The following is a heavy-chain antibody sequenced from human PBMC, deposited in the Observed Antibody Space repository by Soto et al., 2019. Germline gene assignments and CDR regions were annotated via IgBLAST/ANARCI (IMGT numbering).Heavy chain of an antibody. D-gene: IGHD1-7*01. Sequence: GSLRLSCAASGFTFSSYAMSWVRQAPGKGLEWVSAISSSSSYIYYADSVKGRFTISRDNAKNSLYLQMNSLRAEDTALYYCARDLGLELPLDYWGQGTLVTVAS. CDR1: GFTFSSYA. CDR2: ISSSSSYI. V-gene: IGHV3-21*01. CDR3: ARDLGLELPLDY. J-gene: IGHJ4*02.